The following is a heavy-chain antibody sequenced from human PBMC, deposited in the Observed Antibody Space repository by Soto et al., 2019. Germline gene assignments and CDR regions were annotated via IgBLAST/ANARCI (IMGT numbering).Heavy chain of an antibody. CDR1: GGSVSSVSYY. Sequence: SETLSLTCTVSGGSVSSVSYYWSWIRQPPGKGLEWIGYIYYSGSTNYNPSLKSRVTISVDKSKNQFSLKLSSVTAADTAVYYCARAVGYDSSGYYLPDAFDIWGQGTMVTV. CDR3: ARAVGYDSSGYYLPDAFDI. J-gene: IGHJ3*02. CDR2: IYYSGST. V-gene: IGHV4-61*01. D-gene: IGHD3-22*01.